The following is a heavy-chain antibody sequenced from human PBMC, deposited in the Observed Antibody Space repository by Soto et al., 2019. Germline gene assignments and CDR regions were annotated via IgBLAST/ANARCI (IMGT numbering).Heavy chain of an antibody. D-gene: IGHD1-26*01. CDR3: ARVRVGAKGDYYFDY. Sequence: GGSLRLSCAASGFTVSSNYMRWVRQAPGKGLEWVSVIYSGGSTYYADSVKGRFTISRHNSKNTLYLQMNSLRAEDTAVYYCARVRVGAKGDYYFDYWGQGTLVTVSS. CDR2: IYSGGST. J-gene: IGHJ4*02. V-gene: IGHV3-53*04. CDR1: GFTVSSNY.